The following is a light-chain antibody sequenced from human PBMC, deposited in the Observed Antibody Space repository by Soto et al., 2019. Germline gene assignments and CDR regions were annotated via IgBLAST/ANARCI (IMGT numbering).Light chain of an antibody. CDR2: EVS. CDR3: SSYTSGRAYV. Sequence: QSVLTQFASVSGSPGQSITISCTGTSSDVGGYNYVSWYQQHPGKAPKLMIYEVSSRPSGVSNRFSGSKSGNTASLTISGLQAEDEADYYCSSYTSGRAYVFGTGTKVTVL. V-gene: IGLV2-14*01. CDR1: SSDVGGYNY. J-gene: IGLJ1*01.